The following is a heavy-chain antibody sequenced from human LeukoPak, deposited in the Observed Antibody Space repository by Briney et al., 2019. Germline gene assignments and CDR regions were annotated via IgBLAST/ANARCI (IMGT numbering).Heavy chain of an antibody. CDR3: ARVLWFGDYYYGMDV. Sequence: SETLSLTCTVSGGSISSYYWSWIRQPPGKGLEWIGYIYYSGSTNYNPSLKSRVTISVDTSKNQFSLKLSSVTAADTAVYYCARVLWFGDYYYGMDVWGQGTTVTVSS. D-gene: IGHD3-10*01. V-gene: IGHV4-59*01. J-gene: IGHJ6*02. CDR1: GGSISSYY. CDR2: IYYSGST.